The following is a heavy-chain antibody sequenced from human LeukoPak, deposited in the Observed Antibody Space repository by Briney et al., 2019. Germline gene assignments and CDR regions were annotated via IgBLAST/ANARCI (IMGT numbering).Heavy chain of an antibody. Sequence: PGGSLRLSRAASGFTVSSNYMSWVRQAPGKGLEWVSVIYSGGSTYYADSVKGRFTISRDNSKNTLYLQMNSLRAEDTAVYYCAREAPPDFWSGSYYYYYGMDVWGQGTTVTVSS. CDR3: AREAPPDFWSGSYYYYYGMDV. V-gene: IGHV3-66*01. D-gene: IGHD3-3*01. J-gene: IGHJ6*02. CDR1: GFTVSSNY. CDR2: IYSGGST.